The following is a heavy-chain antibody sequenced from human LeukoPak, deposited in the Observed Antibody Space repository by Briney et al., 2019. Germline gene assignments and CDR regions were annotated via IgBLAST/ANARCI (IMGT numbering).Heavy chain of an antibody. CDR2: IYYSGST. Sequence: SQTLSLTCTVSGGSISSGDYYWSWIRQPPGKGLEWIGYIYYSGSTYYNPSLKSRVTISVDTSKNQFSLKLSSVTAADTAVYYCARVVTMVRGANSAYYYYGMDVWGQGTTVTVSS. J-gene: IGHJ6*02. CDR3: ARVVTMVRGANSAYYYYGMDV. D-gene: IGHD3-10*01. CDR1: GGSISSGDYY. V-gene: IGHV4-30-4*01.